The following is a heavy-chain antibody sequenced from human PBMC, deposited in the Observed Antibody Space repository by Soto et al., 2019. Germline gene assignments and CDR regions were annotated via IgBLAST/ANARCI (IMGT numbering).Heavy chain of an antibody. J-gene: IGHJ5*02. CDR2: ISAYNGNT. V-gene: IGHV1-18*01. CDR3: ARDRLYCSSTSCYGGLGYDYIWGSYLTDNWFDP. Sequence: VKVSCKASGYTFTSYGISWVRQAPGQGLEWMGWISAYNGNTNYAQKLQGRVTMTTDTSTSTAYMELRSLRSDDTAVYYCARDRLYCSSTSCYGGLGYDYIWGSYLTDNWFDPWGQGTLVTVS. CDR1: GYTFTSYG. D-gene: IGHD2-2*01.